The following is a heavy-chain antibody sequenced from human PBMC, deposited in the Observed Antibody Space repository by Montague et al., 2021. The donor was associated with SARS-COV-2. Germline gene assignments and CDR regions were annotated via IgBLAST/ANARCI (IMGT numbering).Heavy chain of an antibody. CDR3: ATLASSITVFGVVQGYYFDD. Sequence: SETLSLTCTVSGASISSSSYYWGWIRQPPGKGLEWIGFKYYSGSTYYNPTLKSRVTISVDTSKNQFSLKLSSVTAAAMAVYYCATLASSITVFGVVQGYYFDDWGQGTLVTVSS. J-gene: IGHJ4*02. CDR2: KYYSGST. V-gene: IGHV4-39*01. CDR1: GASISSSSYY. D-gene: IGHD3-3*01.